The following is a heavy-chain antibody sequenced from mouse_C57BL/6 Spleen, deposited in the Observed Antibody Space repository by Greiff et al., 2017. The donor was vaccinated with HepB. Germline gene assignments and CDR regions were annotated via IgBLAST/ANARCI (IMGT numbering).Heavy chain of an antibody. D-gene: IGHD1-1*01. CDR3: ARQNYYGSSHWYFDV. CDR1: GFSLTSYG. J-gene: IGHJ1*03. V-gene: IGHV2-6-1*01. CDR2: IWSDGST. Sequence: QVQLQQSGPGLVAPSQSLSITCTVSGFSLTSYGVHWVRQPPGKGLEWLVVIWSDGSTTYNSALKSRLSISKDNSKSQVFLKMNSLQTDDTAMYYCARQNYYGSSHWYFDVWGTGTTVTVSS.